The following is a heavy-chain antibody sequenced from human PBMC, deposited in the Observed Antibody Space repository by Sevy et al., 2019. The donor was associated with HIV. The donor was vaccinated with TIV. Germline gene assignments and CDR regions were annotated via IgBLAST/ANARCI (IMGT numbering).Heavy chain of an antibody. V-gene: IGHV3-21*01. CDR1: GFAIDSYS. Sequence: GGSLRLSCTASGFAIDSYSMNWVRQAPGKGLEWLSSISGSSSHIFYADSVKGRFTISRDNARNSVYLRMNSLRAEDTALYFCARDPTDDSGYSQGMDAWGQRTTVTVSS. D-gene: IGHD3-22*01. CDR3: ARDPTDDSGYSQGMDA. CDR2: ISGSSSHI. J-gene: IGHJ6*02.